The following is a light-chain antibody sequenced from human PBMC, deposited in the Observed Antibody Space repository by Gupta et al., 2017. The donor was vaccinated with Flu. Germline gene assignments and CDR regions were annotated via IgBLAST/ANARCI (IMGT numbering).Light chain of an antibody. CDR2: DKS. Sequence: QAVVTPEPSLTVSPGGTVTLTCGSSTGAVTSGHYPYWFQQTPGQAPRPLIYDKSNKHSWTPARFSGSIIGGKAALTLAGAQPEDEAEYYCLLSDRGARPWVFGGGTKLTVL. CDR1: TGAVTSGHY. J-gene: IGLJ3*02. CDR3: LLSDRGARPWV. V-gene: IGLV7-46*01.